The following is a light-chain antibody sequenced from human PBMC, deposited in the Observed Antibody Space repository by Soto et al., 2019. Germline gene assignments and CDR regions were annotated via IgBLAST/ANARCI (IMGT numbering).Light chain of an antibody. J-gene: IGKJ4*01. Sequence: EIVLTQSPGTLSLSPGERATLSCRASQSVSSSFLAWYQHKPGQSPRLLISDASTGASGIPPRFSGSGSGTEFTLTIDRLQSADFAVYYCQQYDRWPVTFGGGTKVDIK. CDR3: QQYDRWPVT. CDR2: DAS. V-gene: IGKV3-20*01. CDR1: QSVSSSF.